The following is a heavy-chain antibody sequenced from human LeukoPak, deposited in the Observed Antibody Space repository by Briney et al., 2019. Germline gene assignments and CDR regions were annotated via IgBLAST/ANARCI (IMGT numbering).Heavy chain of an antibody. CDR2: ISSTSNTI. CDR3: AREEGFDY. Sequence: PGGSLRPSCAASGFSFSNYNMNWVRQAPGKGLEWVSFISSTSNTIYYADSVKGRFTISRDNAKNSLYLQMNSLRAEDTAAYYCAREEGFDYWGQGTLVTVSS. CDR1: GFSFSNYN. J-gene: IGHJ4*02. V-gene: IGHV3-48*01.